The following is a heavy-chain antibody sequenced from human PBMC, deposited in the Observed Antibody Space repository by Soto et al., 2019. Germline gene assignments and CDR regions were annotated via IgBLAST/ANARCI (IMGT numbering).Heavy chain of an antibody. CDR1: GRAFSGYY. V-gene: IGHV4-34*01. CDR2: INHSGST. Sequence: SETLSLTCAVYGRAFSGYYWSWIRQPPGKGLEWIGEINHSGSTNYNPSLKSRVTISVDTSKNQFSLKLSSVTAADTAVYYWARVSEYQLPSHFDYWGQGTLVTV. CDR3: ARVSEYQLPSHFDY. D-gene: IGHD2-2*01. J-gene: IGHJ4*02.